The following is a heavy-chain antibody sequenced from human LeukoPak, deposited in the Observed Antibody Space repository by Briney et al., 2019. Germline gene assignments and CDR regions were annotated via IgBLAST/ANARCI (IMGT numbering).Heavy chain of an antibody. CDR2: ISYSGST. CDR1: APSISSYD. J-gene: IGHJ4*02. V-gene: IGHV4-59*01. CDR3: ARVGGYNSPLDY. D-gene: IGHD5-24*01. Sequence: SETLSLTCTLSAPSISSYDGSWIRQPPGEGREWIGYISYSGSTNSNPSLKSPVNLSVDTSTNHLSMKLRSATPADPAMSSCARVGGYNSPLDYWGQGTLVTVSS.